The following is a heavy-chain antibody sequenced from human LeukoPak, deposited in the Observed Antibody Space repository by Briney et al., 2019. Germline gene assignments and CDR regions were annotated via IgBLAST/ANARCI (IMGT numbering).Heavy chain of an antibody. CDR1: GFAVSSNY. D-gene: IGHD2-15*01. Sequence: GGSLRLSCAASGFAVSSNYMSWVHQAPGKGLEWVSVIYSGGSTYYADSVKGRFTISRDNSKNTLYLQMNSLRAEDTAVYYCAKILGYCSGASCYGVDYWGQGTLVTVSS. CDR2: IYSGGST. V-gene: IGHV3-66*02. CDR3: AKILGYCSGASCYGVDY. J-gene: IGHJ4*02.